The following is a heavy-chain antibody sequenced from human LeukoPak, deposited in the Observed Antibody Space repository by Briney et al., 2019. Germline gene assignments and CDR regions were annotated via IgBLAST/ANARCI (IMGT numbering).Heavy chain of an antibody. D-gene: IGHD2-15*01. CDR2: IYPGDSDT. J-gene: IGHJ6*02. Sequence: GESLKISCKGSGYSFTGYWIVWVRQVPGQGLEWMGMIYPGDSDTRYSPSLRGQVTISADKSISTAYLQWSSLKASDTAMYYCSRLGSCSGGRCYGLDVWGQGTTVTV. CDR3: SRLGSCSGGRCYGLDV. CDR1: GYSFTGYW. V-gene: IGHV5-51*01.